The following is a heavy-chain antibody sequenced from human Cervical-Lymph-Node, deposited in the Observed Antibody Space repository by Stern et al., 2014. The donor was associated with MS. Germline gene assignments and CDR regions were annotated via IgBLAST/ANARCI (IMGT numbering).Heavy chain of an antibody. CDR2: LTPMFGPS. D-gene: IGHD6-13*01. Sequence: VQLVQSGAEVKKPGSSVKVSCKASGCSFSMDSISWVRQAPGQGLEWMGGLTPMFGPSNYAQKFQGRVTTTADVSTSTAYMELTSLRSEDTAVYFCARDQGGIADSWGQGTLVIVSS. J-gene: IGHJ4*02. V-gene: IGHV1-69*12. CDR1: GCSFSMDS. CDR3: ARDQGGIADS.